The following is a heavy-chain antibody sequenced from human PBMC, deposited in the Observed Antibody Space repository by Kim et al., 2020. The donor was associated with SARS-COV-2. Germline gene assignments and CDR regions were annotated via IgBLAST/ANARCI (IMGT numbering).Heavy chain of an antibody. CDR3: AREDEDYGMDV. CDR2: T. V-gene: IGHV4-39*01. D-gene: IGHD2-15*01. J-gene: IGHJ6*02. Sequence: TYYNPSLKSRVTISVDTSKNQFSLKLSSVTAADMAVYYCAREDEDYGMDVWGQGTTVTVSS.